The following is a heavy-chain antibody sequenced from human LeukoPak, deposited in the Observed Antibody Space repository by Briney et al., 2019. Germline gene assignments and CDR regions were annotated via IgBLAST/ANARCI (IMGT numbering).Heavy chain of an antibody. CDR2: ISASGGST. D-gene: IGHD2-21*01. CDR1: GFTFSSYS. CDR3: AKDVIATGTSALDI. J-gene: IGHJ3*02. V-gene: IGHV3-23*01. Sequence: GGSLRLSCAASGFTFSSYSMSWVRQAPGKGLEWVSGISASGGSTYYADSVKGRFTISRDNSKNTLYLQMNSLRDEDTAVYYCAKDVIATGTSALDIWGQGTMVTVSS.